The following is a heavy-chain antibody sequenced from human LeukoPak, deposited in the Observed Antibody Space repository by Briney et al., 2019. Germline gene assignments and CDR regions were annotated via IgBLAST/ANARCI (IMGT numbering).Heavy chain of an antibody. J-gene: IGHJ4*02. CDR2: IWSDGSNK. CDR3: ARGVYYDSSGYYYGIFY. Sequence: PGGSLRLSCAASGFTFSNYGMHWARQAPGKGLEWVALIWSDGSNKYYADSVKGRFTISRDNSKNTLYLQMNSLRAEDTAVYYCARGVYYDSSGYYYGIFYWGQGTLVTVSS. V-gene: IGHV3-33*01. D-gene: IGHD3-22*01. CDR1: GFTFSNYG.